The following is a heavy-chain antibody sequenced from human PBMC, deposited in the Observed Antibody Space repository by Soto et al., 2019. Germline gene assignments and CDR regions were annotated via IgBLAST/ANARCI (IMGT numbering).Heavy chain of an antibody. CDR1: GFTFSSYA. D-gene: IGHD6-6*01. CDR3: AKRSSSSTFDY. CDR2: ISGSDDST. V-gene: IGHV3-23*01. Sequence: EVQLLESGGGLVQPGESLRLSCAASGFTFSSYAMSWVRQAPGKGLEWVSVISGSDDSTYYADSVKGRFTISRDNSKNTLYLQMNCLRTEVTAVYYCAKRSSSSTFDYWGQGTLVTVSS. J-gene: IGHJ4*02.